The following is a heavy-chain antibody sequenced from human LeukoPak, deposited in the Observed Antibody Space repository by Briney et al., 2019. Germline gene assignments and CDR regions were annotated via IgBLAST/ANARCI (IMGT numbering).Heavy chain of an antibody. CDR1: GFTFSTYW. D-gene: IGHD3-22*01. J-gene: IGHJ4*02. CDR2: INSDGSST. Sequence: PGGSLRLSCAASGFTFSTYWMHWVRQAPGKGLVGVAQINSDGSSTSYADSVKGRFTISRDNAKNTLYLQMINLRAEDTAVYYCGSLTVVVKDHWGQGTLVTVSS. CDR3: GSLTVVVKDH. V-gene: IGHV3-74*01.